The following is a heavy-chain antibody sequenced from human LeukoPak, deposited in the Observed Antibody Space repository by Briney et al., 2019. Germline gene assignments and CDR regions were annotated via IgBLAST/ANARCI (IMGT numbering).Heavy chain of an antibody. CDR3: AKPQYSSSWIPHNWFDP. V-gene: IGHV3-23*01. CDR1: GFTFSSYA. CDR2: ISGSGGST. D-gene: IGHD6-13*01. Sequence: GGSLRLSCAASGFTFSSYAMSWVRQAPGKGQEWVSAISGSGGSTYYADSVKGRFTISRDNSKNTLYLQMNSLRAEDTAVYYCAKPQYSSSWIPHNWFDPWGQGTLVTVSS. J-gene: IGHJ5*02.